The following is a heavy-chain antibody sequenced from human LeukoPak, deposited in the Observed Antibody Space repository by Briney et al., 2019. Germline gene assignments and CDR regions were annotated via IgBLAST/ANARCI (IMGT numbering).Heavy chain of an antibody. D-gene: IGHD4-17*01. J-gene: IGHJ4*02. Sequence: SETLSLTCTVSGGSVSSGSYYWSRIRQPPGKGLEWIGYIYYSGSTTYNPSLKSRVTISVDMSKNKFSLKLSSVTAADTAVYYCTRVPISTTARGYFDYWGQGTLVTVSS. CDR1: GGSVSSGSYY. CDR2: IYYSGST. V-gene: IGHV4-61*01. CDR3: TRVPISTTARGYFDY.